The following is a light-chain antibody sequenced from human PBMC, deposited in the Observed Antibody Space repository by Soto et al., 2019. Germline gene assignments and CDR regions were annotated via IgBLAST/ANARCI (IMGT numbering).Light chain of an antibody. CDR3: LQHISYPPLT. J-gene: IGKJ4*01. Sequence: DIQMTQSPSSLSASVEDRVTSTCRASQSIRNDLGWYQQKPGKAPKRLIYAASSLQSGVPSRFIGSGCGTAFTLTISSLQPEDFATYYCLQHISYPPLTFGGGTKVEIK. CDR2: AAS. CDR1: QSIRND. V-gene: IGKV1-17*01.